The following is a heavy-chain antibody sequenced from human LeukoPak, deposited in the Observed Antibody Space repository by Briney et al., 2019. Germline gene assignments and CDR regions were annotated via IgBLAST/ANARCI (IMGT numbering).Heavy chain of an antibody. J-gene: IGHJ6*03. CDR3: ARDYSSSSSYYYYYMDV. CDR1: GFTFSSYW. Sequence: AGSLRLSCAASGFTFSSYWMHWVRQAPGKGLVWVSRINSDGSSTSYADSVKGRFTISRDNAKNTLYLQMNSLRAEDTAVYYCARDYSSSSSYYYYYMDVWGKGTTVTVSS. V-gene: IGHV3-74*01. CDR2: INSDGSST. D-gene: IGHD6-6*01.